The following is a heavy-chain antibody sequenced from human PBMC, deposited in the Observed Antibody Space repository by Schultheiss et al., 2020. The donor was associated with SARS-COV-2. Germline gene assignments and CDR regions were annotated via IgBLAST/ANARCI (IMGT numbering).Heavy chain of an antibody. CDR1: GFTFSRYA. D-gene: IGHD5-24*01. CDR2: MSYDGSNE. J-gene: IGHJ4*02. Sequence: GESLKISCAASGFTFSRYAMHWVRQAPGKGLEWVAVMSYDGSNEYYADAVKGRFTISRDTAKNTLYLRMNSLRYEDTAMYYCGRGSTVEMATTRSFYYWGQGTLVTVSS. CDR3: GRGSTVEMATTRSFYY. V-gene: IGHV3-30-3*01.